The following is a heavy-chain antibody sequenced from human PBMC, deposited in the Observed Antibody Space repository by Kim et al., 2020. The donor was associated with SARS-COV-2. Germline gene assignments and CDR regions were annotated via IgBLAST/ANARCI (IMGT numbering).Heavy chain of an antibody. CDR2: IYQSGTT. CDR1: GHPITSGYF. V-gene: IGHV4-38-2*02. Sequence: SETLSLTCTVSGHPITSGYFWGWIRQSPGKGLEWLGSIYQSGTTYYNPSLKSRVTISIDTTKSQFSLRLSSVTAADTAVYYCTSKYYYDSSGYYYADWWGQGTLVTVS. D-gene: IGHD3-22*01. CDR3: TSKYYYDSSGYYYADW. J-gene: IGHJ4*02.